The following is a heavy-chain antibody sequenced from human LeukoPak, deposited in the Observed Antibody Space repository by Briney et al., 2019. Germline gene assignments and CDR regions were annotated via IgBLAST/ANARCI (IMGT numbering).Heavy chain of an antibody. Sequence: SQTLSLTCAISGDRVSSDDAAWNWIRQSPSRGLEWLGRTYYRSKWGHGYAVSVKSRITINPDTSKNHFSLQLNSVTPEDTAVYFCARGSSMTGTYDYWGQGTLVTVSS. CDR1: GDRVSSDDAA. J-gene: IGHJ4*02. D-gene: IGHD3-9*01. CDR3: ARGSSMTGTYDY. V-gene: IGHV6-1*01. CDR2: TYYRSKWGH.